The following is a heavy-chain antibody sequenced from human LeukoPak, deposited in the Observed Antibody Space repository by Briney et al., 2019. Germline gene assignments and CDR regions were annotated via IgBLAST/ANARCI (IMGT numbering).Heavy chain of an antibody. CDR3: AKEEIAAGDY. J-gene: IGHJ4*02. CDR2: ISGSGGST. V-gene: IGHV3-23*01. CDR1: GFTFTNYA. D-gene: IGHD6-13*01. Sequence: GGSLRLSCAASGFTFTNYAMSWVRQTPGKGLEWVSAISGSGGSTYYADSVKGRFTISRDNSKNTLYLQMNSLRAEDTAVYYCAKEEIAAGDYWGQGTLVTVSS.